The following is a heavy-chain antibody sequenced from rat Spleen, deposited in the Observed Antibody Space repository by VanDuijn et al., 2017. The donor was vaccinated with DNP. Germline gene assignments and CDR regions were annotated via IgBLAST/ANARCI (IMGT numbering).Heavy chain of an antibody. V-gene: IGHV5-20*01. CDR1: VFTFSDYY. CDR2: ISSSGGRA. CDR3: ARDSCIKAY. Sequence: EVQLVESGGGLVQPGRSLKLSCAASVFTFSDYYMAWVRQAPKKGLQWVATISSSGGRAYYPDSVKGRFTISRDNAKSSLYLQMNSVQTEDTAMYFCARDSCIKAYWGQGTLVTVSS. D-gene: IGHD1-12*01. J-gene: IGHJ3*01.